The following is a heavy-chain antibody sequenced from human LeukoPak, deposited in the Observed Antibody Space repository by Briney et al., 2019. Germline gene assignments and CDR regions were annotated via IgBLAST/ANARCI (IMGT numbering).Heavy chain of an antibody. CDR1: GFTFSSYW. V-gene: IGHV3-74*01. CDR2: INSDGSST. CDR3: ARDLWWLPAAIHYGMDV. J-gene: IGHJ6*02. D-gene: IGHD2-2*02. Sequence: PGGSLRLSCAASGFTFSSYWMHWVRQAPGKGLVWVSRINSDGSSTSYADSVKGRFTISRDNAKNTLYLQMNSLRAEDTAVYYCARDLWWLPAAIHYGMDVWGQGTTVTVSS.